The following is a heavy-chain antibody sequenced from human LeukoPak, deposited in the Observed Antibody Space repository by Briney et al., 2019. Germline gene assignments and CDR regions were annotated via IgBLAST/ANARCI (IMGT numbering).Heavy chain of an antibody. J-gene: IGHJ4*02. D-gene: IGHD4/OR15-4a*01. CDR2: INPKSGGT. CDR1: GYTFTGYY. CDR3: VPSANYYYFDY. V-gene: IGHV1-2*02. Sequence: ASVKVSCKASGYTFTGYYMHWVRQAPGLGFEWMGWINPKSGGTSYPQKFQGRLTMTRDTSISTAYMELNRLRSDDTAVYYCVPSANYYYFDYWGQGTLVPVSS.